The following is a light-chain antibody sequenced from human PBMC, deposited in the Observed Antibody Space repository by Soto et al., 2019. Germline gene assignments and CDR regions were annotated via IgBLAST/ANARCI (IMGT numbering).Light chain of an antibody. V-gene: IGKV3-15*01. CDR1: QSFSSN. CDR2: GAF. J-gene: IGKJ1*01. Sequence: ERVVTQSPLTVSVSPGKRATLSCSASQSFSSNLAWYQQKPGQAPSLLIYGAFTRATGIPARFSGTGSGTEFTLTISRLKSEDFALYYCQQYNDWPLTFGQGTKVDIK. CDR3: QQYNDWPLT.